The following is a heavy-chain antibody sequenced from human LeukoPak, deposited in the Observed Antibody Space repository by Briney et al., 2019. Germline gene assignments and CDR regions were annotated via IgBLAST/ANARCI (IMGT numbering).Heavy chain of an antibody. Sequence: GGSLRLSCAASGFTFSTYAVNWVRQAPGKGLEWVSTISGSGDSTYYADSVKGRFTISRDNSKNTLYLQMNSLRAEDTAVYYCAKDQRGYSYDTFDYWGQGTLVTVSS. CDR1: GFTFSTYA. D-gene: IGHD5-18*01. CDR3: AKDQRGYSYDTFDY. V-gene: IGHV3-23*01. CDR2: ISGSGDST. J-gene: IGHJ4*02.